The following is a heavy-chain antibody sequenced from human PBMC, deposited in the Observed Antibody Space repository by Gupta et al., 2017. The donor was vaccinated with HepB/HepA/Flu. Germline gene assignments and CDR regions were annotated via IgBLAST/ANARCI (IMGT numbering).Heavy chain of an antibody. CDR2: INPSGGST. Sequence: KVSCKASGYTFTSYYMHWVRQAPGQGLEWMGIINPSGGSTSYAQKFQGRVTMTRDTSTSTVYMELSSLRSEDTAVYYCARDHYYYDSSGAPASFDYWGHGTRVTVSS. J-gene: IGHJ4*01. D-gene: IGHD3-22*01. CDR1: GYTFTSYY. V-gene: IGHV1-46*01. CDR3: ARDHYYYDSSGAPASFDY.